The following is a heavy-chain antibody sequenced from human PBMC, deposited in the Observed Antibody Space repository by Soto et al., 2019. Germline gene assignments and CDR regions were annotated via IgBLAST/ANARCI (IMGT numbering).Heavy chain of an antibody. CDR3: ARTDRDFYGLDV. V-gene: IGHV3-13*05. CDR2: FSAAGAP. J-gene: IGHJ6*02. CDR1: GFTFRNYD. Sequence: EVQLVESGGGLVQPGGSLRLSCEASGFTFRNYDMHWVRQGTGKGLEWVSGFSAAGAPDYSDSVEGRFTISRENAQNSFFLQMYSLTVGDTAVYYCARTDRDFYGLDVWGQGTTVIVSS.